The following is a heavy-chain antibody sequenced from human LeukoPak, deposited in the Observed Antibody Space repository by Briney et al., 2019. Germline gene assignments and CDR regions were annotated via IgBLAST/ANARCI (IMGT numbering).Heavy chain of an antibody. CDR1: GFTFSSYA. Sequence: GGSLRLSCAASGFTFSSYAMHWVRQAPGKGLEYVSAISSNGGSTYYANSVKGRFTISRDNSKNTLYLQMGNLRAEDMAVYYCARAYMTTLDYWGQGTLVTVSS. J-gene: IGHJ4*02. CDR2: ISSNGGST. CDR3: ARAYMTTLDY. V-gene: IGHV3-64*01. D-gene: IGHD4-17*01.